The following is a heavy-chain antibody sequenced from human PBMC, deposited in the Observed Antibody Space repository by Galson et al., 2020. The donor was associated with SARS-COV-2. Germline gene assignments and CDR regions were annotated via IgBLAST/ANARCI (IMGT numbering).Heavy chain of an antibody. V-gene: IGHV3-21*01. J-gene: IGHJ6*02. CDR1: GFTFSSYT. Sequence: GGSLRLSCAVSGFTFSSYTMNWVRQAPGKGLEWVSAISSNSDYIYYADSVKGRFTISRDNGKNSLYLQMNSLRAEDTAVYYCARDASWAMFGMDVWGQG. D-gene: IGHD1-26*01. CDR3: ARDASWAMFGMDV. CDR2: ISSNSDYI.